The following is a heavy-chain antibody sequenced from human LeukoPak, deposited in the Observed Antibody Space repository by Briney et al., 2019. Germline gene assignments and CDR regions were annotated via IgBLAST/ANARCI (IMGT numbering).Heavy chain of an antibody. J-gene: IGHJ4*02. V-gene: IGHV3-23*01. CDR2: ITDSGGAT. D-gene: IGHD2-2*01. Sequence: GGSLRLSCAASGFTFSIYAMSWVRQAPGKGLEWVSTITDSGGATYHADSVKGRFPISRDNSKNTLYLQMNSLRAEDTAVYYCAQRAQLPKRHFDYWGQGTLVTVSS. CDR1: GFTFSIYA. CDR3: AQRAQLPKRHFDY.